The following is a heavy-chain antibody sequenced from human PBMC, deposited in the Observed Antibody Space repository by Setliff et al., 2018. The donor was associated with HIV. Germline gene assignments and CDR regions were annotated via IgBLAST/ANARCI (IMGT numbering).Heavy chain of an antibody. CDR1: GGSITSTSYY. CDR3: ARFSNTLNWFDP. D-gene: IGHD4-4*01. Sequence: PSETLSLTCTVSGGSITSTSYYWTWIRQPAGKGLEWIGRIYASGNTNYNPSLKSRVTISVDTSKNRSSLKLSSVTAADTAVYYCARFSNTLNWFDPWGQGTLVTVSS. J-gene: IGHJ5*02. V-gene: IGHV4-61*02. CDR2: IYASGNT.